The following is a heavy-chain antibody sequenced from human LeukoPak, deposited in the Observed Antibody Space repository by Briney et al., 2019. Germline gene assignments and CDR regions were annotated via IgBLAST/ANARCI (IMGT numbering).Heavy chain of an antibody. Sequence: GGSLRLSCPASGFTFSSYWMHWVRQAPGKGLVWVSRINSDGSSTSYADSVKGRFTISRDNAKNTLYLQMNSLRAEDTAVYYCARDPQQLVPDYWGQGTLVTVSS. CDR3: ARDPQQLVPDY. V-gene: IGHV3-74*01. D-gene: IGHD6-13*01. J-gene: IGHJ4*02. CDR1: GFTFSSYW. CDR2: INSDGSST.